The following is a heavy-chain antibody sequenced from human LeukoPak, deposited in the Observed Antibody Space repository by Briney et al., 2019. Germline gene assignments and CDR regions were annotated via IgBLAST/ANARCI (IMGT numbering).Heavy chain of an antibody. Sequence: NPSETLSLTCTVSGGSISSGGYYRSWIRQPPGKGLEWIGYIYHSGSTYYNPSLKSRVTISVDRSKNQFSLKLSSVTAADTAVYYCARVTAAAGTRYFDLWGRGTLVSVSS. CDR2: IYHSGST. CDR1: GGSISSGGYY. J-gene: IGHJ2*01. V-gene: IGHV4-30-2*01. D-gene: IGHD6-13*01. CDR3: ARVTAAAGTRYFDL.